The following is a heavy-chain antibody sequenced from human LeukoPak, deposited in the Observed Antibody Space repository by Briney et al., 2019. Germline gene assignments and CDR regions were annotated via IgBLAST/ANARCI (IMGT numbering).Heavy chain of an antibody. CDR3: ARGGSCSGGNCKYTRKEIGY. V-gene: IGHV3-74*01. Sequence: QTGGSLRLSCAASGFTFSNYWMHWVRQAPGKGLVWVSRINIDVSITTYADSVKGRFTISRDNAKNTLYLHMNSLRADDTAVYYCARGGSCSGGNCKYTRKEIGYWGQGTLVSVSS. J-gene: IGHJ4*02. D-gene: IGHD2-15*01. CDR1: GFTFSNYW. CDR2: INIDVSIT.